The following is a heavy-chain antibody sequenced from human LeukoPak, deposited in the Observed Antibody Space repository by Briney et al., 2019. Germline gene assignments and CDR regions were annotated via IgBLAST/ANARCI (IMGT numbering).Heavy chain of an antibody. CDR1: GFTFSSYA. Sequence: RRSLRLSCAASGFTFSSYAMHWVRQAPGKGLEWVAVLSCERSNKYYADSVKGRYTISRDNSKNTLYLQMNALRAEDTAVYYCARESEYSSSHSYYYYYGMDVWGQGTTVTVSS. D-gene: IGHD6-13*01. J-gene: IGHJ6*02. CDR2: LSCERSNK. CDR3: ARESEYSSSHSYYYYYGMDV. V-gene: IGHV3-30-3*01.